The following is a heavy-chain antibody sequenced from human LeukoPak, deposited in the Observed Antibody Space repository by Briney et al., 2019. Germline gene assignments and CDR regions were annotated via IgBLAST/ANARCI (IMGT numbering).Heavy chain of an antibody. Sequence: ASVNVSCKASGYTFTIYGISWVRQAPGQGLEWMGWISAYIVNTNYAQKLQGRVTMTTDTSTSTAYMELRSLRSDDTAVYYCARDGIDSSWPHAFDVWGQGTMVTVSS. J-gene: IGHJ3*01. CDR2: ISAYIVNT. V-gene: IGHV1-18*01. D-gene: IGHD6-13*01. CDR3: ARDGIDSSWPHAFDV. CDR1: GYTFTIYG.